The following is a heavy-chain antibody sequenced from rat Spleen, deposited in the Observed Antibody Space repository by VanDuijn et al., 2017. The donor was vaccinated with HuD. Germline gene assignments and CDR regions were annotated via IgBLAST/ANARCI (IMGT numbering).Heavy chain of an antibody. CDR2: IWNGGST. CDR1: GFSLTSYH. D-gene: IGHD4-6*01. V-gene: IGHV2-43*01. J-gene: IGHJ2*01. Sequence: QVQLKESGPGLVQPSQTLSLTCTVSGFSLTSYHVSWVRQPPGKGLEWMGVIWNGGSTPYNSLLKSRLSISKDTSKSQVFLKMNSLQKEDTAMYFCARRAWANFDYWGQGVMVTVSS. CDR3: ARRAWANFDY.